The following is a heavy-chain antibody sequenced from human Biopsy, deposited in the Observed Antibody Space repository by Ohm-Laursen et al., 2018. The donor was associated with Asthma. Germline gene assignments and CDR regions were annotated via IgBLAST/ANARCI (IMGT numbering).Heavy chain of an antibody. CDR3: ARTYYDFLTGQVNDAFGI. J-gene: IGHJ3*02. CDR2: INAGNGNT. V-gene: IGHV1-3*01. Sequence: SVKASCTASGYTFINYAIHWVRQAPGQRLEWMGWINAGNGNTKYSQKFQGRVTITRDTSASTAYTDLSSLRSEDTAVYYCARTYYDFLTGQVNDAFGIWGQGTVVTVSS. D-gene: IGHD3-9*01. CDR1: GYTFINYA.